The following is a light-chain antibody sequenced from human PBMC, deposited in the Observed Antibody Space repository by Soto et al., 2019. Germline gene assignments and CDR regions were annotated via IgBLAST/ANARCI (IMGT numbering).Light chain of an antibody. J-gene: IGKJ4*01. CDR2: DAS. V-gene: IGKV1-5*01. CDR1: QSISSW. Sequence: DSQMTQSPSTLSASVGDRVTITCRASQSISSWLAWYQQKPGKAPKLLIYDASSLESGVPSRFSGSGSGTEFTLTISSLQPDDFATYYSQQYHSYPLTFGGGTKVDIK. CDR3: QQYHSYPLT.